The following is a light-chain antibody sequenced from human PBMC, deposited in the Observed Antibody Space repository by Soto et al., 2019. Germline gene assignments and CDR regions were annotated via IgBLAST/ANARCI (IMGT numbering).Light chain of an antibody. CDR3: QQRSNLVT. V-gene: IGKV3-11*01. Sequence: EIVLTQSPATLSLSPGERATLSCRASQSVSNYLAWYQQKPGQGPRLLIYDASNRATDIPGRVSGSGSGTDFTLTISSLEPEDSAVYYCQQRSNLVTFGGGTKVEIK. CDR2: DAS. J-gene: IGKJ4*01. CDR1: QSVSNY.